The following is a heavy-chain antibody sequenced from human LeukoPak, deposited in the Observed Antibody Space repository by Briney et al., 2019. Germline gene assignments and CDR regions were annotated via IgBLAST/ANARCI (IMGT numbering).Heavy chain of an antibody. Sequence: GGSLRLSCAASGFTFSSYSMNWVRQAPGKGLEWVSSISSSSSYIYYADSVKGRFTISRDNSKNTLYVQMNSLRAEDTAVYYCAKSGPGYCSSTSCEFDYWGQGTLVTVSS. D-gene: IGHD2-2*03. CDR2: ISSSSSYI. J-gene: IGHJ4*02. CDR3: AKSGPGYCSSTSCEFDY. CDR1: GFTFSSYS. V-gene: IGHV3-21*04.